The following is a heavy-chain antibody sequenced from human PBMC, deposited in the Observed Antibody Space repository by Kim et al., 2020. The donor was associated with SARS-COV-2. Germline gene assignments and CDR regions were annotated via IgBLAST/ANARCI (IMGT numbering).Heavy chain of an antibody. J-gene: IGHJ4*02. Sequence: GGSLRLSCAASGFTFSSYGMHWVRQAPGKGLEWVAVISYDGSNKYYADSVKGRFTISRDNSKNTLYLQMNSLRAEDTAVYYCAKDHMAARPWIKCYFDYWGQGTLVTVSS. CDR1: GFTFSSYG. CDR3: AKDHMAARPWIKCYFDY. V-gene: IGHV3-30*18. D-gene: IGHD6-6*01. CDR2: ISYDGSNK.